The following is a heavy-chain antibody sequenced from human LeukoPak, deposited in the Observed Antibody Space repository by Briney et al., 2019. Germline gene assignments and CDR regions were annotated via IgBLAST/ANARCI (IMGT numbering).Heavy chain of an antibody. CDR1: GYSISSGYY. J-gene: IGHJ5*02. Sequence: SETLSLTCTASGYSISSGYYWGWIRQPPGKGLEWIGSIYHSGSTYYNPSLKSRVTISVDTSKNQFSLRLSSVTAADTAVYYCARYSGSYYGWFDPWGQGALVTVSS. CDR2: IYHSGST. CDR3: ARYSGSYYGWFDP. D-gene: IGHD1-26*01. V-gene: IGHV4-38-2*02.